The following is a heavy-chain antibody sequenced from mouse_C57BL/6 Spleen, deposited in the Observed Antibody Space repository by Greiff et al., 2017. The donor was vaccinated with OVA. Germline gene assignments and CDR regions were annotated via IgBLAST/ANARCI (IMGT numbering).Heavy chain of an antibody. V-gene: IGHV1-81*01. D-gene: IGHD2-2*01. CDR2: IYPRSGNT. J-gene: IGHJ4*01. Sequence: QVHVKQSGAELARPGASVKLSCKASGYTFTSYGISWVKQRTGQGLEWIGEIYPRSGNTYYNEKFKGKATLTADKSSSTAYMELRSLTSEDSAVYFCARGVTTRRDYAMDYWGQGTSVTVSS. CDR1: GYTFTSYG. CDR3: ARGVTTRRDYAMDY.